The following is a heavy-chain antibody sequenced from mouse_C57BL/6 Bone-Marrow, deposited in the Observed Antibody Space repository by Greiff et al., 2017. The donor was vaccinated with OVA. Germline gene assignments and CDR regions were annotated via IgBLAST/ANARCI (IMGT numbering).Heavy chain of an antibody. CDR1: GYAFSSSW. V-gene: IGHV1-82*01. CDR3: GEGLLPEWDFGY. J-gene: IGHJ2*01. D-gene: IGHD2-1*01. CDR2: IYPGDGAT. Sequence: QVQLQQSGPELVKPGASVKISCKASGYAFSSSWMNWVKQRPGKGLEWIGRIYPGDGATNYNGKFKGKATLTADKSSSPAYMPLSSLTSEDSAVYFGGEGLLPEWDFGYWGQGTTLTVSS.